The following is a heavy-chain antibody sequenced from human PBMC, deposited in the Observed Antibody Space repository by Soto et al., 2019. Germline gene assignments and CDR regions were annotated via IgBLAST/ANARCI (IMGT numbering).Heavy chain of an antibody. V-gene: IGHV4-30-4*01. J-gene: IGHJ5*02. CDR2: IYYSGST. Sequence: SETLSLTCTVYGGSISSGDYYWSWIRQPPGKGLEWIGYIYYSGSTYYNPSLKSRVTISVDTSKNQFSLKLSSVTAADTAVYYCARIVATIVPNWFDPWGQGTLVTVSS. D-gene: IGHD5-12*01. CDR3: ARIVATIVPNWFDP. CDR1: GGSISSGDYY.